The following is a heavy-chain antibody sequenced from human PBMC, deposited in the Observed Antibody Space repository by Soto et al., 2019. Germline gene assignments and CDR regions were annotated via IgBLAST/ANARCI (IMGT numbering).Heavy chain of an antibody. D-gene: IGHD6-19*01. CDR2: INHSGST. V-gene: IGHV4-34*01. Sequence: SATLSLTCAVYGGSFSGYYWSWIRQPPGKGLEWIGEINHSGSTNYNPSLKSRVTISVDTSKNQFSLKLSSVTAADTAVYYCARGRGAVAGTWQKRSRFDYWGQGTLVTVSS. CDR3: ARGRGAVAGTWQKRSRFDY. J-gene: IGHJ4*02. CDR1: GGSFSGYY.